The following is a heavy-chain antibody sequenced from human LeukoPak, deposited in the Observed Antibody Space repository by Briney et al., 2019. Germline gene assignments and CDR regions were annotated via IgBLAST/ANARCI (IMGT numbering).Heavy chain of an antibody. Sequence: RGSLRLSCAASGSSLRDYAMHWVRQAPGKGLEWVAVMSYEETYKNYAEAVKGRFTISRDDSKNTLFLQMSSLRPEDTAVYYCARDFGVIRRSWGQGTLVSVSS. CDR3: ARDFGVIRRS. CDR2: MSYEETYK. D-gene: IGHD3-3*01. CDR1: GSSLRDYA. V-gene: IGHV3-30-3*01. J-gene: IGHJ5*02.